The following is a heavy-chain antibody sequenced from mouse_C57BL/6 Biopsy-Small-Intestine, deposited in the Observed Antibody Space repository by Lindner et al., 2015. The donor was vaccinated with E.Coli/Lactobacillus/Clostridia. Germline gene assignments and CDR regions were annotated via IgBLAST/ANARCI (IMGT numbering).Heavy chain of an antibody. V-gene: IGHV1-82*01. CDR2: IYPGDGDT. D-gene: IGHD2-2*01. Sequence: VQLQESGPELVKPGASVKISCKASGYAFSSSWMNWVKQRPGKGLEWIGRIYPGDGDTNYNGKFKGKATLTADKSSSTAYMQLSSLTSEDSAVYFCARDGYDGGYYAMDYWGQGTSVTVSS. CDR1: GYAFSSSW. CDR3: ARDGYDGGYYAMDY. J-gene: IGHJ4*01.